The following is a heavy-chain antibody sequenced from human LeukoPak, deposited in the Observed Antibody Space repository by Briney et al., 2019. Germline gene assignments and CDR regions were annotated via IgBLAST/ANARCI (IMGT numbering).Heavy chain of an antibody. CDR2: INFDGSDT. V-gene: IGHV3-74*01. Sequence: GGSLRLSCAASGITLSGYWMHWVRQAPGKGLVWVSRINFDGSDTSYADFVEGRFTISRGNAKNTLFLQMNSLRAEDTAVYYCTRSLMDWGQGIRVTVSS. CDR3: TRSLMD. D-gene: IGHD3-16*01. J-gene: IGHJ4*02. CDR1: GITLSGYW.